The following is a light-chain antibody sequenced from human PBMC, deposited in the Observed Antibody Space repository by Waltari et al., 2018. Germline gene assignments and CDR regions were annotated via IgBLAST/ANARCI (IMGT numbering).Light chain of an antibody. CDR3: QQNYYTPWT. CDR1: QSISTY. V-gene: IGKV1-39*01. Sequence: DIQMTQSPSSLSASVGDRVTITCRASQSISTYLNWYQQKPGKAPKLLIYAASNLQSGVPSRFSGSRSGTDFTLSISSLQPEDFATCYCQQNYYTPWTFGQGTKVEI. CDR2: AAS. J-gene: IGKJ1*01.